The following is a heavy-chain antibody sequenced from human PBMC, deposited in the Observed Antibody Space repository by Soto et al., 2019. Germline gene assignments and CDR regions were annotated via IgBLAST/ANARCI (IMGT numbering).Heavy chain of an antibody. Sequence: GGSLRLSCAASGFTFSSYGMHWVRQAPGKGLEWVAVIWYDGSNKYYADSVKGRFTISRDNAKNSLYLQMNSLRAEDTAVYYCARGAIYCSSTSCYVAHYYYYYMDVWGKGTTVTVSS. V-gene: IGHV3-33*01. J-gene: IGHJ6*03. CDR1: GFTFSSYG. CDR2: IWYDGSNK. D-gene: IGHD2-2*01. CDR3: ARGAIYCSSTSCYVAHYYYYYMDV.